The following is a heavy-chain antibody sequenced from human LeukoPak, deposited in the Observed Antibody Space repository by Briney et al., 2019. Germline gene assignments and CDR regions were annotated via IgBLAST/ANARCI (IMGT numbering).Heavy chain of an antibody. CDR1: GYSISYGYY. Sequence: SVTLSLTSTVSGYSISYGYYWGWIRQPPGKGLEWIGSIYHSGNTHYNPSLKSRVTISVDTSKKQYSLKLSSVTAADTAVYYCARHEDSSSWSPPGYFDLWGRGTLVTVSS. CDR3: ARHEDSSSWSPPGYFDL. D-gene: IGHD6-13*01. CDR2: IYHSGNT. J-gene: IGHJ2*01. V-gene: IGHV4-38-2*02.